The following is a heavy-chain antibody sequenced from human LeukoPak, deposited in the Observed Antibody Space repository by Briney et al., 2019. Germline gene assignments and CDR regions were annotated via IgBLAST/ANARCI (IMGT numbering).Heavy chain of an antibody. J-gene: IGHJ5*02. CDR2: INHSGST. Sequence: PSETLSLTCAVYGGSYSGYYWSWIRQPPGKGLEWIGEINHSGSTNYNPSLKSRVTISVDTSKNQFSLKLSSVTAADTAVYYCASQRSRYRSSTSCRAFDPWGRGTLVTVSS. D-gene: IGHD2-2*01. V-gene: IGHV4-34*01. CDR1: GGSYSGYY. CDR3: ASQRSRYRSSTSCRAFDP.